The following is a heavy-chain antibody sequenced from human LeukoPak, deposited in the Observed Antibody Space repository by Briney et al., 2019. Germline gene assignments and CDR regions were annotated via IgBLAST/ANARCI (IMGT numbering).Heavy chain of an antibody. CDR3: AKDRRSSVLADAFDI. Sequence: GGSLRLSCAASGFTFSSYGMHWVRQAPGKGLEWVAVISYDGSNKYYADSVKGRFTVSRDNSKNTLYLQMNSLRAEDTAVYYCAKDRRSSVLADAFDIWGQGTMVTVSS. J-gene: IGHJ3*02. CDR1: GFTFSSYG. V-gene: IGHV3-30*18. CDR2: ISYDGSNK. D-gene: IGHD6-13*01.